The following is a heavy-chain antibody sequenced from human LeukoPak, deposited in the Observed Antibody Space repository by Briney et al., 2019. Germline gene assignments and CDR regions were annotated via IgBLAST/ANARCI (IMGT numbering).Heavy chain of an antibody. J-gene: IGHJ5*02. D-gene: IGHD4-17*01. CDR3: ARRLRQNLFDP. V-gene: IGHV4-59*08. Sequence: SETLSLTCTVSGVSISSDYWSWIRLPPGKGLEWIGYIYYSGSSNYNPSLKSRITMSVDTSNNQFSLKLTSVTAADSAVYYCARRLRQNLFDPWGQGTLVTVSS. CDR2: IYYSGSS. CDR1: GVSISSDY.